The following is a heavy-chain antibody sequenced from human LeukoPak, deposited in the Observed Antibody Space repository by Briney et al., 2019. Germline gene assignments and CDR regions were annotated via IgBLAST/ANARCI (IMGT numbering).Heavy chain of an antibody. CDR3: ARDRPDGYYFDY. V-gene: IGHV3-30-3*01. Sequence: PGRSLRLSCAASGFTFSSYAMHWVRQAPGKGLEWVAVISYDGSNKYYADSVKGRFTISRDNSKNTLYLQMNSLRAEDTAVYYCARDRPDGYYFDYWGQGTLVTVSS. CDR2: ISYDGSNK. CDR1: GFTFSSYA. D-gene: IGHD4-17*01. J-gene: IGHJ4*02.